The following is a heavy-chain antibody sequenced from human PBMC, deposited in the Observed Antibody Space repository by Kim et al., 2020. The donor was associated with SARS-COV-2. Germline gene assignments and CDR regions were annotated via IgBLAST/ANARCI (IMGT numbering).Heavy chain of an antibody. CDR1: GFTFGDYA. CDR2: ISWNSGSI. Sequence: GGSLRLSCAASGFTFGDYAMHWVRQAPGKGLEWVSGISWNSGSIGYADSVKGRFTISRDNAKNSLYLQMNSLRAEDTALYYCAKGRDVAGYSSSKLGYYGMDVWGQGTTVTVSS. D-gene: IGHD6-13*01. V-gene: IGHV3-9*01. J-gene: IGHJ6*02. CDR3: AKGRDVAGYSSSKLGYYGMDV.